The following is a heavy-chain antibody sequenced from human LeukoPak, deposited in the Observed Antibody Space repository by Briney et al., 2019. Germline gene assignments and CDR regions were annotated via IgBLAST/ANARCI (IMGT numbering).Heavy chain of an antibody. CDR2: ISGSGGST. CDR3: AKEREVTFGGVIAIDY. Sequence: GGSLRLSCAASGFTFSSYGMSWVRQAPGKGLEWVSAISGSGGSTYYADSVKGRFTISRDNSKNTLYLQMNSLRAEDTAVYYCAKEREVTFGGVIAIDYWGQGTLVTVSS. J-gene: IGHJ4*02. V-gene: IGHV3-23*01. D-gene: IGHD3-16*02. CDR1: GFTFSSYG.